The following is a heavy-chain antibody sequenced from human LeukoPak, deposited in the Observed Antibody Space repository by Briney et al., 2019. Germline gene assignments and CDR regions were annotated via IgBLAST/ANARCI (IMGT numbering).Heavy chain of an antibody. CDR1: GFTFRIYA. CDR2: ISGSGGST. J-gene: IGHJ4*02. Sequence: GGSLRLSCAGSGFTFRIYAMSWVRQAPGKGLEGVSAISGSGGSTYYADSVKGRFTISRDNSKNTLYLQMNSLRVEDTAVYYCAKPPYGRDVYNYFDYWGRGTPVTVSS. V-gene: IGHV3-23*01. CDR3: AKPPYGRDVYNYFDY. D-gene: IGHD5-24*01.